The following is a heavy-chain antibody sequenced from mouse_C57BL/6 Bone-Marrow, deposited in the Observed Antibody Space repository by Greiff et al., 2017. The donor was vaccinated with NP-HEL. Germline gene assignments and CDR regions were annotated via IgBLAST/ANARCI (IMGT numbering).Heavy chain of an antibody. CDR1: GFSLSTSGMG. D-gene: IGHD1-1*01. CDR3: ARRRTTVVAKGGYYAMDY. V-gene: IGHV8-12*01. J-gene: IGHJ4*01. Sequence: QVTLKESGPGILQSSQTLSLTCSFSGFSLSTSGMGVSWIRQPSGKGLEWLAHIYWADDKRYNPSLKSRLTISKDTSRNQVFLKITSVDTADTATYYCARRRTTVVAKGGYYAMDYWGQGTSVTVSS. CDR2: IYWADDK.